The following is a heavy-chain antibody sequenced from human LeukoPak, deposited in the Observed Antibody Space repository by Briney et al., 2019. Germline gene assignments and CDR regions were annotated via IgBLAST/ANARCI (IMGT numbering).Heavy chain of an antibody. CDR3: ARVTNYYDPRGYPDY. J-gene: IGHJ4*02. CDR1: GGSISSYY. CDR2: IYYSGST. D-gene: IGHD3-22*01. V-gene: IGHV4-59*01. Sequence: SETLSLTCTVSGGSISSYYWSWVRQPPGKGLEWIGPIYYSGSTKNNPSLKSRLTISVDTSKNQFSLKLTSLTAAHTAVYYCARVTNYYDPRGYPDYWGQGTLVTVSS.